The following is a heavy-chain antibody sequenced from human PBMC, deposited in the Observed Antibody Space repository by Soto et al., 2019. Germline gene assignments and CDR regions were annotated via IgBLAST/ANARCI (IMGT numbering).Heavy chain of an antibody. V-gene: IGHV4-34*01. CDR1: GGSFSGYY. J-gene: IGHJ4*01. D-gene: IGHD3-9*01. CDR2: INHSGST. CDR3: ARRRYYDILTGYYVGFDY. Sequence: SETLSLTCAVYGGSFSGYYWSWIRQPPGKGLEWIGEINHSGSTNYNPSLKSRVTISVDTSKNQFSLKLSSVTAADTAVYYCARRRYYDILTGYYVGFDYWGHGTLVTVSS.